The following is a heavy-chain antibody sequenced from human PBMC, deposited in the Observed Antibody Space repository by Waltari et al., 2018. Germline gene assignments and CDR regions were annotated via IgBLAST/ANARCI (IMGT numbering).Heavy chain of an antibody. CDR1: GGSINRYY. J-gene: IGHJ6*02. V-gene: IGHV4-4*07. D-gene: IGHD6-13*01. CDR3: ARGGSSSWYLSYYYYGMDL. Sequence: QVQLQESGPGLVRPSETLSLTCTVSGGSINRYYWSWIRQPAGKGLEWIGRIYSTGSTNYNPSLSSRVTMSVDTSNNQFSLKLNSVTAADTAVYYCARGGSSSWYLSYYYYGMDLWGQVTTVTVSS. CDR2: IYSTGST.